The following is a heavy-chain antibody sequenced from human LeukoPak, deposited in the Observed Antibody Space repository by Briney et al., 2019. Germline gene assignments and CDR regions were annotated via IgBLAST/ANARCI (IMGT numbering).Heavy chain of an antibody. V-gene: IGHV1-69-2*01. Sequence: ASVKISCKVSGYTFTDYYMHWVPQAPGKGLEGMGLVDPEDGETIYAEKFQGRVTITSDTSTDTAYMELSSLRSEDTAVYCCATAAEHYDFWSGYYSIFDCWGQGTLVTVSS. CDR3: ATAAEHYDFWSGYYSIFDC. J-gene: IGHJ4*02. CDR1: GYTFTDYY. D-gene: IGHD3-3*01. CDR2: VDPEDGET.